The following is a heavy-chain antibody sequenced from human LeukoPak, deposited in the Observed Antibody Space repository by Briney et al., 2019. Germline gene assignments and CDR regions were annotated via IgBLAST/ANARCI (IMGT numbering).Heavy chain of an antibody. CDR3: ARERQDTILHSGAFDI. CDR1: GYTFSTYF. J-gene: IGHJ3*02. V-gene: IGHV3-30-3*01. Sequence: GGSLRLSCAVSGYTFSTYFMHWVRQAPGKGLEWVADIASDGSHTFYVESVKGRFTISRDNSKSTLYLQMNSLRAEDTAVYFCARERQDTILHSGAFDIWGQGTMVTVSS. CDR2: IASDGSHT. D-gene: IGHD2-21*01.